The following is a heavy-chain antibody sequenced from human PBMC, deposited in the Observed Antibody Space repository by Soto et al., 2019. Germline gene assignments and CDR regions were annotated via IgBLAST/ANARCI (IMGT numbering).Heavy chain of an antibody. CDR3: ARDGPAHFYDSSGYYPDAFDI. D-gene: IGHD3-22*01. CDR1: GGSISSYY. CDR2: IYTSGST. Sequence: SETLSLTCTVSGGSISSYYRSWIRQPAGKGLEWIGRIYTSGSTNYSPSLKSRVTKSVDTSKNQFSLKRSSVTAADTAVYYCARDGPAHFYDSSGYYPDAFDIWGQGTMVTVSS. V-gene: IGHV4-4*07. J-gene: IGHJ3*02.